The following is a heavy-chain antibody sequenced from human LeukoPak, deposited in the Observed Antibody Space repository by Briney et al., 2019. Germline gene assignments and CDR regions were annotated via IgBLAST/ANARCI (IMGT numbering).Heavy chain of an antibody. D-gene: IGHD3-22*01. V-gene: IGHV3-33*06. J-gene: IGHJ4*02. Sequence: PGRSLRLSCAASGFTFSSYGMHWVRQAPGKGLGWVAVIWYDGSNKYYADSVKGRFTISRDNSKNTLYLQMNSLRAEDTAVYYCAKDAYYYDSSGYYYLDYWGQGTLVTVSS. CDR1: GFTFSSYG. CDR3: AKDAYYYDSSGYYYLDY. CDR2: IWYDGSNK.